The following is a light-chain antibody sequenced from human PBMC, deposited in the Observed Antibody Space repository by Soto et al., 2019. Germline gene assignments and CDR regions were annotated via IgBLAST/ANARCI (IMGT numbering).Light chain of an antibody. Sequence: QSVLTQPPSVSGAPGQRVTISCTGSSSNIGAGYDVHWYQQLPGTAPKLLIYGNSNRPSGVSDRFSGSKSGTSASLAISGLQSEDEAEYYCAAWDDGLNGPLYVFGSGTKVTVL. J-gene: IGLJ1*01. CDR2: GNS. CDR3: AAWDDGLNGPLYV. CDR1: SSNIGAGYD. V-gene: IGLV1-40*01.